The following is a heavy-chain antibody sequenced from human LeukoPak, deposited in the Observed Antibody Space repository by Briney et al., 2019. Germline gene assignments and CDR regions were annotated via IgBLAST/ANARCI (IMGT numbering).Heavy chain of an antibody. CDR2: ISSSSSYI. V-gene: IGHV3-21*01. CDR1: GFTFSSYS. D-gene: IGHD6-13*01. Sequence: GGSLRLSCAASGFTFSSYSMNWVRQAPGKGLEWVSSISSSSSYIYYADSVKGRFTISRDNAKNSLYLQMNSLRAEDTAVYYCARDPYSSRNTIYDYWGQGTLVTVSS. CDR3: ARDPYSSRNTIYDY. J-gene: IGHJ4*02.